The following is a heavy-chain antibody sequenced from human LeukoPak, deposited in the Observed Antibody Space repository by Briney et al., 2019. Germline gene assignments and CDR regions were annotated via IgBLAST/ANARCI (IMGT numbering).Heavy chain of an antibody. D-gene: IGHD2-21*02. CDR1: GFTFSSYG. CDR3: ARDPAYCGGDCYSGPDY. J-gene: IGHJ4*02. V-gene: IGHV3-33*01. CDR2: IWYDGSNK. Sequence: GRSLRLSCAASGFTFSSYGMHWVRQAPGKRLEWVAVIWYDGSNKYYADSVKGRFTISRDNSKNTLYLQMNSLRAEDTAVYYCARDPAYCGGDCYSGPDYWGQGTLVTVSS.